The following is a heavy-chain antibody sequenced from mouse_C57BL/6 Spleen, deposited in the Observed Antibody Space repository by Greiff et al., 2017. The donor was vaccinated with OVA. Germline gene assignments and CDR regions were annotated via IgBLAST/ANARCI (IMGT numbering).Heavy chain of an antibody. Sequence: EVQRVESGGGLVQPGGSLSLSCAASGFTFTDYYMSWVRQPPGKALEWLGFIRNKANGYTTEYSASVKGRFTISRDNSQSILYLQMNALRAEDSATYYCARTSSSGFFDYWGQGTTLTVSS. CDR3: ARTSSSGFFDY. J-gene: IGHJ2*01. D-gene: IGHD3-2*02. V-gene: IGHV7-3*01. CDR1: GFTFTDYY. CDR2: IRNKANGYTT.